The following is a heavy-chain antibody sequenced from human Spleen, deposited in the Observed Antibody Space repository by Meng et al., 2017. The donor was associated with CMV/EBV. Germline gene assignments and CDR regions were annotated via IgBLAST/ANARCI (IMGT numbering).Heavy chain of an antibody. J-gene: IGHJ5*02. CDR1: GGSIYGAVYY. V-gene: IGHV4-61*08. Sequence: GSLRLSCTVSGGSIYGAVYYWAWIRQPPGKGLEWIGYIYYSGSTNYNPSLKSRVTISVDTSKNQFSLELRSVTAADTAVYYCARAPHGYNWFDPWGQGTLVTVSS. CDR3: ARAPHGYNWFDP. CDR2: IYYSGST.